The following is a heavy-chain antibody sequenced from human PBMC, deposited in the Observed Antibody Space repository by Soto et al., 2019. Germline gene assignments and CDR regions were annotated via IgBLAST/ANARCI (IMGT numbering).Heavy chain of an antibody. D-gene: IGHD6-19*01. CDR2: FDPEDGET. CDR3: ATDRPLSGWWQFFFED. CDR1: GYTLSDLS. Sequence: ASVKVSCNISGYTLSDLSMHWVRQAPGKGLEWLGGFDPEDGETMYAQKFKGRVTMTEDTSTDTAYMELSSLEPEDTAVYYCATDRPLSGWWQFFFEDWGQGTLVTVSS. J-gene: IGHJ4*02. V-gene: IGHV1-24*01.